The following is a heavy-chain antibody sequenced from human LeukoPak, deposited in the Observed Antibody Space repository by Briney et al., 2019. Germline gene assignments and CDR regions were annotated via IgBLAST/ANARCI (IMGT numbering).Heavy chain of an antibody. CDR2: IYSGGST. Sequence: GGSLRLSCAASGFTVSSNYMSWVRQAPGKGLEWVSVIYSGGSTYYADSVKGRFTISRDNSKNTLHLQMNSLRAEDTAVYYCAKDGSGSPLGYWGQGTLVTVSS. V-gene: IGHV3-53*01. D-gene: IGHD1-26*01. J-gene: IGHJ4*02. CDR1: GFTVSSNY. CDR3: AKDGSGSPLGY.